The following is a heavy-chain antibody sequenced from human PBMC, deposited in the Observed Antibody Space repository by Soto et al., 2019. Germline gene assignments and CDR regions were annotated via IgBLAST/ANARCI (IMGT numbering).Heavy chain of an antibody. D-gene: IGHD2-15*01. CDR1: GFTFSSYA. V-gene: IGHV3-23*01. Sequence: EVQLLESGGGLVQPGGSLRLSCAASGFTFSSYAMSWVRQAPGKGLEWVSAISGSGGSTYYADSVKGRFTISRDNSKNTLYLQMNSLRAEDTAVYYFAKADIVVVVAAILDYWGQGTLVTVSS. CDR3: AKADIVVVVAAILDY. J-gene: IGHJ4*02. CDR2: ISGSGGST.